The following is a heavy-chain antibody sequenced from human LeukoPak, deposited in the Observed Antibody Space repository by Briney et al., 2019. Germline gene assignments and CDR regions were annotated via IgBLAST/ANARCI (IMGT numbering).Heavy chain of an antibody. Sequence: GGSLRLSCAASGFTFSSYGMHWVRQAPGKGLEWVAVIWYDGCNKYYADSVKGRFTISRDNSKNTLYLQMNSLRAEDTAVYYCARESNGWYTHFDYWGQGTLVTVSS. CDR2: IWYDGCNK. CDR3: ARESNGWYTHFDY. CDR1: GFTFSSYG. V-gene: IGHV3-33*01. J-gene: IGHJ4*02. D-gene: IGHD6-19*01.